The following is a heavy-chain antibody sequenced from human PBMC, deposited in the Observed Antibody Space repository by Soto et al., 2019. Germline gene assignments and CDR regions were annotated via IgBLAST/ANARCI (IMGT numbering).Heavy chain of an antibody. CDR3: ARGRLPYYYYYGMDV. J-gene: IGHJ6*02. CDR1: GGSFSGYF. D-gene: IGHD2-21*02. V-gene: IGHV4-34*01. Sequence: HSESMSLSCTVYGGSFSGYFWSWIRQSPGKGLEWIGQINHSGNTNYHPSLKSRVTISVDTSKNQFSLKLTSVTAADTAMYYCARGRLPYYYYYGMDVWGQGTTVTVSS. CDR2: INHSGNT.